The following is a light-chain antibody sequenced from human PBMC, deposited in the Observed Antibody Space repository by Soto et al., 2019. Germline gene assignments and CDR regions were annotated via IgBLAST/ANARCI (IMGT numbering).Light chain of an antibody. V-gene: IGLV1-44*01. CDR1: SSNIGSNI. CDR2: SNN. J-gene: IGLJ1*01. CDR3: AAWDDSLSGYV. Sequence: QPVLTQPPSPSGTPGQRVTISCSGSSSNIGSNIVNWYQHLPGTAPNVLIYSNNQRPSGVTDRFSGSKSGTSASLAISGLQSDDETDDYCAAWDDSLSGYVFGTGTKLTVL.